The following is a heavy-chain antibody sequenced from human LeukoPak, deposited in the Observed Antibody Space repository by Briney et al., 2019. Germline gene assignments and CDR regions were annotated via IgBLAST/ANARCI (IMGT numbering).Heavy chain of an antibody. CDR2: IYTSGST. CDR3: ARDPLGGYCSGGSCQYNWFDP. Sequence: SETLSLTCTVSGGSISSYYWSWIRQPAGKGLEWIGRIYTSGSTNYNPSLKSRVTISVDTSKNQFSLKLSSETAADTAVYYCARDPLGGYCSGGSCQYNWFDPWGQGTLVTVSS. D-gene: IGHD2-15*01. V-gene: IGHV4-4*07. J-gene: IGHJ5*02. CDR1: GGSISSYY.